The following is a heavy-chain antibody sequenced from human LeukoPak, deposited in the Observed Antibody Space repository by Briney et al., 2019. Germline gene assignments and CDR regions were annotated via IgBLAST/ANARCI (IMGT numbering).Heavy chain of an antibody. CDR1: GGSISSYY. CDR2: IYYSGST. CDR3: ARQVPATIVDAFDI. J-gene: IGHJ3*02. Sequence: PSETLPLTCTVSGGSISSYYWSWIRQPPGKGLEWIGYIYYSGSTNYNPSLKSRVTISVDTSKNQFSLKLSSVTAADTAVYYCARQVPATIVDAFDIWGQGTMVTVSS. V-gene: IGHV4-59*08. D-gene: IGHD2-2*01.